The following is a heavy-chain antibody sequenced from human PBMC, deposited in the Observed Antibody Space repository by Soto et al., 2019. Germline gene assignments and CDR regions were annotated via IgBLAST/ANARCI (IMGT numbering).Heavy chain of an antibody. J-gene: IGHJ4*02. CDR3: ARSAPPLDY. CDR2: INAGNGNT. V-gene: IGHV1-3*01. Sequence: QVQLVQSGAEVKKPGASVKVSCKASGYTFTSYAMHWVRQAPGQRLEWMGWINAGNGNTKYSPKFQGRVTITRDTSASTAYMELSSLRSEDTAVYYCARSAPPLDYWGKGTLVTVSS. CDR1: GYTFTSYA.